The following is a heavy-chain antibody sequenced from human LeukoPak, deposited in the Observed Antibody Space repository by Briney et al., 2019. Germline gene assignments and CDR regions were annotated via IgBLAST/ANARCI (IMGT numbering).Heavy chain of an antibody. CDR2: IYYSGST. J-gene: IGHJ4*02. V-gene: IGHV4-59*08. Sequence: NPSETLSLTCTVSGGSISSYYWSWIRQPPGKGLEWIGYIYYSGSTNYNPSLKSRVTISVDTSKNQVSLKLSSVTAADTAVYYCARARTQLWLLDYWGQGTLVTVSS. CDR1: GGSISSYY. D-gene: IGHD5-18*01. CDR3: ARARTQLWLLDY.